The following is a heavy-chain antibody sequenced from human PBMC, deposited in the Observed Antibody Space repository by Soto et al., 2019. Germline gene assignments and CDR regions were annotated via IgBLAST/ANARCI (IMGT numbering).Heavy chain of an antibody. D-gene: IGHD2-2*01. CDR1: GFTFSSYW. J-gene: IGHJ4*02. V-gene: IGHV3-7*01. CDR2: IKQDGSEK. Sequence: EVQLVESGGGLVQPGGSLRLSCAASGFTFSSYWMSWVRQAPGKGLEWVANIKQDGSEKYYVDSVKGRFTISRDNAKNSLYLQMNSLRAEDTAVYYCARAQSSDIVVVPAANDSWGQGTLVTVSS. CDR3: ARAQSSDIVVVPAANDS.